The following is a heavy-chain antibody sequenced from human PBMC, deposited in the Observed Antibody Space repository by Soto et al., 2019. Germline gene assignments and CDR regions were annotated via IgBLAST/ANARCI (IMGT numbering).Heavy chain of an antibody. CDR2: VYHTGTT. J-gene: IGHJ6*02. Sequence: SETLSLTCVVSGGPVSGDDLYWSWIRHLPGKGLEWIANVYHTGTTYYNPSLKSRVSMSVDTSQNQFSLILASVTAGDTAVYYCARALVTDYNSRDYHYYFAMDVWGQGTSVTVSS. CDR3: ARALVTDYNSRDYHYYFAMDV. D-gene: IGHD3-22*01. CDR1: GGPVSGDDLY. V-gene: IGHV4-31*02.